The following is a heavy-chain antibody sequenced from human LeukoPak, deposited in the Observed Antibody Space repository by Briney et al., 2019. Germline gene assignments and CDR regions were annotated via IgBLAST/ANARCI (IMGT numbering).Heavy chain of an antibody. CDR1: GFTFSGYA. Sequence: GGSLRLSCAASGFTFSGYAMSWVRQAPGKGLEWVSTISGSGGSTYYADSVKGRFTSSRDNSKNTLSLQMNNLRAEDTAVYYCASPSLWFGELLYIPWDYWGQGTLVTVSS. CDR2: ISGSGGST. CDR3: ASPSLWFGELLYIPWDY. D-gene: IGHD3-10*01. V-gene: IGHV3-23*01. J-gene: IGHJ4*02.